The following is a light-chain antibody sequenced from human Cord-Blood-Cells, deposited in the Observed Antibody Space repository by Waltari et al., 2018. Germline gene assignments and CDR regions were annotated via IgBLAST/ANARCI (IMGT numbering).Light chain of an antibody. J-gene: IGKJ1*01. CDR2: DAS. Sequence: DIQMTQSPSTLSASVGDRVTITCRARQSISSWLAWYQQKPGNAPKLLIYDASRLESGVPSRFSGSGSGTEFTLTISSLQPDDFATYYCQQYNSYSRTFGQGTKVEIK. CDR1: QSISSW. V-gene: IGKV1-5*01. CDR3: QQYNSYSRT.